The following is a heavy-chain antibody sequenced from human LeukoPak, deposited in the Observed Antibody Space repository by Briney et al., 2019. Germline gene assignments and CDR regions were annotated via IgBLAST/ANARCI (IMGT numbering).Heavy chain of an antibody. V-gene: IGHV3-20*04. D-gene: IGHD2-2*01. CDR3: ARAPITSPFYFDY. CDR1: GFAFDEHG. CDR2: INWSGGST. Sequence: PGVSLRLSCTASGFAFDEHGMSCLRQVPGKGLEGVSGINWSGGSTGYVDPLRGGFTISRDNAKNSLYLQMDSLRAEDTALYYCARAPITSPFYFDYWGQGTLVTVSS. J-gene: IGHJ4*02.